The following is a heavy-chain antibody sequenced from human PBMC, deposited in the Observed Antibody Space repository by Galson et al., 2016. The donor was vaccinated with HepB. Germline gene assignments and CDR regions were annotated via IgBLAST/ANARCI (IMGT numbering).Heavy chain of an antibody. D-gene: IGHD6-13*01. V-gene: IGHV3-9*01. Sequence: SLRLSCAASGFTFDAYAMHWARQAPGKGLEWVSGISWNSGTIGYADSVKGRFTISRDNAKNSLYLQMNSLRPEDTALYYCAKAGTYSSSKGWFDPWGQGTLVTVSS. CDR2: ISWNSGTI. J-gene: IGHJ5*02. CDR1: GFTFDAYA. CDR3: AKAGTYSSSKGWFDP.